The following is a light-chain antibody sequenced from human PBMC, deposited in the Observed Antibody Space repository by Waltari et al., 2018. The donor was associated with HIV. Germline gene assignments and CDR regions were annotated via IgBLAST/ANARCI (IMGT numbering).Light chain of an antibody. V-gene: IGLV2-11*01. CDR3: CSYAGRYTYV. CDR2: DVT. Sequence: QSALPQPRSVSWSPGLSVTISCTGTSSDVGGYNYVSWYQHHPGKAPKFMIYDVTKRPSGVPDRFSGSKSGNTASLTISGLQAEDEADYYCCSYAGRYTYVFGTGTKVTVL. J-gene: IGLJ1*01. CDR1: SSDVGGYNY.